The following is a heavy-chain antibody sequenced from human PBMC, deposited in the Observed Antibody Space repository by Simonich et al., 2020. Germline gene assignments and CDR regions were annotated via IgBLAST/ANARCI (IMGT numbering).Heavy chain of an antibody. Sequence: QVQLVQSGAEVKKPGASVKVSCKASGYTFTSYGISWVRQAPGQGLEWMGGIRSDKGNTNNAQKLQGRVTMTTDTSTSTAYMELRSLRSDDTAVYYCARASRGTWWYYYFDYWGQGTLVTVSS. CDR2: IRSDKGNT. J-gene: IGHJ4*02. CDR3: ARASRGTWWYYYFDY. D-gene: IGHD2-15*01. CDR1: GYTFTSYG. V-gene: IGHV1-18*01.